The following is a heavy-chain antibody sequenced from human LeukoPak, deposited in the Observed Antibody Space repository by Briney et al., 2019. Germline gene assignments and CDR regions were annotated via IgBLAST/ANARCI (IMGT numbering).Heavy chain of an antibody. CDR1: GGTFSSYA. J-gene: IGHJ5*02. CDR3: AKDLALEAGATIS. V-gene: IGHV1-69*13. D-gene: IGHD1-26*01. CDR2: IIPIFGTA. Sequence: SVEVSCKASGGTFSSYAISWVRQAPGQGLEWMGGIIPIFGTANYAQKFQGRVTITADESTSTAYMELSSLRSEDTAVYYCAKDLALEAGATISWGQGTLVTVSS.